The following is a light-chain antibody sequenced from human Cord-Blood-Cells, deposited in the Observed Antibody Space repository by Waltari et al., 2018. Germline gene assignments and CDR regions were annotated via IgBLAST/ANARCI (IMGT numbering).Light chain of an antibody. CDR1: SSDLGGYNY. Sequence: QSALTQPASVSGSPGQSITISCTGTSSDLGGYNYVSWYQQHTGKAPKLMIYDVSNRPSGVSNRFSGSKSGNTASLTISGLQAEDEADYYCSSYTSSSTRVFGTGTKVTVL. V-gene: IGLV2-14*01. CDR2: DVS. CDR3: SSYTSSSTRV. J-gene: IGLJ1*01.